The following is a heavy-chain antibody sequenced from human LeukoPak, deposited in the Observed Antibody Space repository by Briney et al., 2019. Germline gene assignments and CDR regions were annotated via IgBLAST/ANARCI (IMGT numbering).Heavy chain of an antibody. J-gene: IGHJ4*02. CDR2: IIPIFGTA. V-gene: IGHV1-69*13. CDR3: ARDPDYDSSGYYYDY. Sequence: SVRVSCTASGGTFSSYAISWVRQAPGQGLEWMGGIIPIFGTANYAQKFQGRVTITADESTSTAYMELSSLRSEDTAVYYCARDPDYDSSGYYYDYWGQGTLVTVSS. D-gene: IGHD3-22*01. CDR1: GGTFSSYA.